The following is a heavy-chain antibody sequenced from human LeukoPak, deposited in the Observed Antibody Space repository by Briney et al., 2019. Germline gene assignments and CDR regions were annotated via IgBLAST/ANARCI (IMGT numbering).Heavy chain of an antibody. D-gene: IGHD6-13*01. CDR3: ARNGYYSSSWYMNY. V-gene: IGHV1-2*02. CDR2: INPNSGGT. CDR1: GYTFTGYY. J-gene: IGHJ4*02. Sequence: GASVNVSCKASGYTFTGYYMHWVRQAPGQGLEWMGWINPNSGGTNYAQKFQGRVTMTSDTSISTAYMELSRLRSDDTAVYYCARNGYYSSSWYMNYWGQGTLVTVSS.